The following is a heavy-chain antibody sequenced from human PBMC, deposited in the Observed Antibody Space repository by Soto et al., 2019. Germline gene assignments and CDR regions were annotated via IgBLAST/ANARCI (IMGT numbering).Heavy chain of an antibody. J-gene: IGHJ2*01. CDR2: IAYDGSNK. CDR1: GYTFSSYA. CDR3: ARDPSQYYGSGTWYLDL. D-gene: IGHD3-10*01. V-gene: IGHV3-30-3*01. Sequence: QVQLVESGGGVVQPGGSLRLSCAASGYTFSSYAMHWVRQAPGKGLEWVAIIAYDGSNKYYADSVKGRFTISRDNSKKTLYLQMDSLRPEDTAVYYCARDPSQYYGSGTWYLDLWGRGTLVTVSS.